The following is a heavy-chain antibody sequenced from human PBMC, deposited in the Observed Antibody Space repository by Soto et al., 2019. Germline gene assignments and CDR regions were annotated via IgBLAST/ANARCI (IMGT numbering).Heavy chain of an antibody. V-gene: IGHV2-5*02. J-gene: IGHJ4*02. D-gene: IGHD3-3*01. CDR2: IYWDDDK. Sequence: QITLNESGPTVVSPTETLTLTCRFSGFSLTTSGVGVGWIRQSPGKAPEWLALIYWDDDKRYSASLKSRLTITKATSKNQVVLTVSDLDPTDTATYYCAHRVLRTVFGLVTTTAIYFDFWGQGTPVAVSS. CDR1: GFSLTTSGVG. CDR3: AHRVLRTVFGLVTTTAIYFDF.